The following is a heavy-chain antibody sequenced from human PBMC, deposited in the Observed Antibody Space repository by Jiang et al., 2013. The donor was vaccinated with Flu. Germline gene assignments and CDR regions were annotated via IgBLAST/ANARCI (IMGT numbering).Heavy chain of an antibody. V-gene: IGHV1-69*01. J-gene: IGHJ6*02. CDR3: ARGPPRYCSSTSCPSGYYYYYGMDV. D-gene: IGHD2-2*01. CDR1: GGTFSSYA. CDR2: IIPIFGIA. Sequence: GAEVKKPGSSVKVSCKASGGTFSSYAISWVRQAPGQGLEWMGGIIPIFGIANYAQKFQGRVTITADESTSTAYMELSSLRSEDTAVYYCARGPPRYCSSTSCPSGYYYYYGMDVWGQGTTVTVSS.